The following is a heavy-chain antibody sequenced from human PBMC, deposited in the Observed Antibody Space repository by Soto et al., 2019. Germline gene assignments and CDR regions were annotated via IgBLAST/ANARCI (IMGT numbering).Heavy chain of an antibody. Sequence: QVQLQESGPGLVKPSETLSLTCTVSGGSISSYYWSWIRQPPGKGLEWIGYIYYSGSTNYNPSLKSRVTISVDTSKNQFSLNLSSVTAADTAVYYCARSGRSYYYDSSGYYYYYYGMDVWGQGTTVTVSS. CDR1: GGSISSYY. D-gene: IGHD3-22*01. CDR2: IYYSGST. CDR3: ARSGRSYYYDSSGYYYYYYGMDV. J-gene: IGHJ6*02. V-gene: IGHV4-59*01.